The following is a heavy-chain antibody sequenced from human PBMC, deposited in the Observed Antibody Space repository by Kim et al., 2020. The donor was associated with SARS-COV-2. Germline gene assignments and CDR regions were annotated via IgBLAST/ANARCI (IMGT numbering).Heavy chain of an antibody. Sequence: SVKVSCNASGTFSSYAISWVRQAPGQGLEWMGGIIPIFGTANYAQKFQGRVTITADESTSTAYMELSSLRSEDTAVYYCARDRSRCSGGSCYSWYFDLWGRGTLVTVSS. V-gene: IGHV1-69*13. J-gene: IGHJ2*01. D-gene: IGHD2-15*01. CDR3: ARDRSRCSGGSCYSWYFDL. CDR2: IIPIFGTA. CDR1: GTFSSYA.